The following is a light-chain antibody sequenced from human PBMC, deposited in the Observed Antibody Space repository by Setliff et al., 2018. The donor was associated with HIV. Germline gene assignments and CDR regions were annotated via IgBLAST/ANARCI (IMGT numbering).Light chain of an antibody. V-gene: IGLV9-49*03. Sequence: QSALTQPPSASASLGTSVTLTCTLSSGYSDYNVDWYQQRPGKGPRFVMRVGTGGIVGSKGEGIPDRFSVLGSGLNRYLIIKNIQEEDESDYHCGADHGSGSKFFVVFGGGTKVTVL. CDR3: GADHGSGSKFFVV. CDR2: VGTGGIVG. J-gene: IGLJ2*01. CDR1: SGYSDYN.